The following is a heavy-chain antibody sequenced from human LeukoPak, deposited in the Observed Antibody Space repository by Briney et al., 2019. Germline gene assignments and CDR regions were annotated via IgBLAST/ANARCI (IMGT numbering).Heavy chain of an antibody. V-gene: IGHV4-34*01. J-gene: IGHJ3*02. D-gene: IGHD3-22*01. CDR2: INHSGST. Sequence: SETLSLTCAVYGGSFSGYYWSWIRQPPGKGLEWIGEINHSGSTNYNPSLKSRVTISVDTSKNQFSLKLSSVTAADTAVYYCARQAMIVARAFDIWGQGTMVTVSS. CDR3: ARQAMIVARAFDI. CDR1: GGSFSGYY.